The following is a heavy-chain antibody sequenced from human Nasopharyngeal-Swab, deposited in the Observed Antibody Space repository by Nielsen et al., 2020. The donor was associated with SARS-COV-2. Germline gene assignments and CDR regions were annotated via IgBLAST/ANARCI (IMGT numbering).Heavy chain of an antibody. Sequence: GSLRLSCTVSGGSISSYYWSWIRQPPGKGLEWIGYIYYSGSTNYNPSLKSRVTISVDTSKNQFSLKLSSVTAADTAVYYCARIFYCSSTSCSPDYWGQGTLVTVSS. CDR2: IYYSGST. V-gene: IGHV4-59*01. D-gene: IGHD2-2*01. CDR3: ARIFYCSSTSCSPDY. CDR1: GGSISSYY. J-gene: IGHJ4*02.